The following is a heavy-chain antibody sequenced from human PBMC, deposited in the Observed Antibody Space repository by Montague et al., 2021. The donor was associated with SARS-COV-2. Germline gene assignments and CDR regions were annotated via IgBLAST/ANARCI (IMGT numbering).Heavy chain of an antibody. CDR2: IYYSGST. D-gene: IGHD2-8*01. J-gene: IGHJ4*02. CDR1: GGSISSSSYY. Sequence: SETLSLTCTVSGGSISSSSYYWSWIRQPPGKGLEWIGYIYYSGSTYYNPSLQSRVTISVDTSKNQFSLRLRSVTAADTSVYYCARQSSICPNALCYAFDYWGQGTLVTVSS. CDR3: ARQSSICPNALCYAFDY. V-gene: IGHV4-39*01.